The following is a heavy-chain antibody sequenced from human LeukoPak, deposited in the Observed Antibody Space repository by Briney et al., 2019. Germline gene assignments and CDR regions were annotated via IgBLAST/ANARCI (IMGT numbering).Heavy chain of an antibody. V-gene: IGHV3-74*01. CDR1: GFTFSSYW. J-gene: IGHJ3*02. Sequence: GGSLRLSCAASGFTFSSYWMHWVRQAPGKGLVLVSRINSDGSGTSYADSMKGRFTFSRDNAKHTLYLQMNSLRAEDTAVYYCARGGRPPEALGDTFDIWGQGTMVTVSS. CDR3: ARGGRPPEALGDTFDI. D-gene: IGHD1-26*01. CDR2: INSDGSGT.